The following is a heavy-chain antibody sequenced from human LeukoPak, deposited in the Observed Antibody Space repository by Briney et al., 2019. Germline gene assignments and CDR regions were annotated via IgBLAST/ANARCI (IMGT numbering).Heavy chain of an antibody. CDR3: ARGGIMVRQSINFLFFYGLDV. V-gene: IGHV4-34*01. J-gene: IGHJ6*02. CDR1: GGSLIGHY. CDR2: INHSGST. D-gene: IGHD3-10*01. Sequence: SETLSLTCDVSGGSLIGHYWSWIRQPPGKGLEWIGEINHSGSTNYNPSLKNRVTISVDTSKNQSSLRLSAVTAADTAVYHCARGGIMVRQSINFLFFYGLDVWGHGTTVTVSS.